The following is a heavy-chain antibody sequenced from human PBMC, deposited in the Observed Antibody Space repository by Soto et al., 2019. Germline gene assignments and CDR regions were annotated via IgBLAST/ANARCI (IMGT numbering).Heavy chain of an antibody. V-gene: IGHV3-30*18. Sequence: SLRLSCAASGSTFSSYGMHWVRQAPGKGLEWVAVISYDGSNKYYADSVKGRFTISRDNSKNTLYLQMNSLRAEDTAVYYCAKDLDTINYYYYGMDVWGQGTTVTVSS. CDR1: GSTFSSYG. CDR3: AKDLDTINYYYYGMDV. J-gene: IGHJ6*02. CDR2: ISYDGSNK. D-gene: IGHD5-12*01.